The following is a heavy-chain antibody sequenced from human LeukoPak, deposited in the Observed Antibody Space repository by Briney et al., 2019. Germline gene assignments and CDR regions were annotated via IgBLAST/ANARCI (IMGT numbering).Heavy chain of an antibody. D-gene: IGHD1-26*01. V-gene: IGHV3-30*18. CDR1: GFTFSSYG. J-gene: IGHJ5*02. CDR2: ISYDGSDK. Sequence: PGRSLRLSCAASGFTFSSYGMHWVRQAPGKGLEWVAVISYDGSDKYSADSVKGRFTISRDNSRNTLYLQMDSLRAEDTAVYYCAKDAFSGSYYWFGPWGQGSLVTVSS. CDR3: AKDAFSGSYYWFGP.